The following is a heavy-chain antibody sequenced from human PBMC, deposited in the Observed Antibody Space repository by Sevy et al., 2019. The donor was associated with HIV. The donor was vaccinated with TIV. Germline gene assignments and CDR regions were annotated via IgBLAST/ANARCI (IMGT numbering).Heavy chain of an antibody. J-gene: IGHJ3*02. CDR3: ARDASDYYDSSGPMYAFDI. Sequence: GGSLRLSCAASGFTFSSYGMHWVRQAPGKGLEWVAVIWYDGSNKYYADSVKGRFTISRDNSKNTLYLQMNSLRAEDTAVYYCARDASDYYDSSGPMYAFDIWGQGTMVTVSS. CDR1: GFTFSSYG. V-gene: IGHV3-33*01. CDR2: IWYDGSNK. D-gene: IGHD3-22*01.